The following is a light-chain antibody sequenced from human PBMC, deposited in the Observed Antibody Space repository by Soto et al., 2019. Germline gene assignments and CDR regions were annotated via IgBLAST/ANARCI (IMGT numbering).Light chain of an antibody. CDR2: GAS. CDR1: QSVSSSY. Sequence: EIVLTQSPGTLSLSPGERATLSCRASQSVSSSYLAWYQQKPGQAPRLLIYGASTSSTGIPDRVSGSGSGTAFTLTISRLEPEDFAVYYCHQYSNSPKITFGGGTRVEIK. V-gene: IGKV3-20*01. CDR3: HQYSNSPKIT. J-gene: IGKJ4*01.